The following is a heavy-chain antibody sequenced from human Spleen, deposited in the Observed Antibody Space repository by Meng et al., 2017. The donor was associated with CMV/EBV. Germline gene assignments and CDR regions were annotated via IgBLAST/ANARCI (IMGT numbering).Heavy chain of an antibody. J-gene: IGHJ4*02. CDR3: ARDEGFWSGYHSGY. CDR1: GGSFSGSY. V-gene: IGHV4-34*01. D-gene: IGHD3-3*01. Sequence: VQLQQQGAGLVEPSVTLSRSRGVYGGSFSGSYWSWIRQPPGKGLEWIGEINHSGSSNYNPSIKSRVTISVDTTKNQFALKLSSVTAADTAVYYCARDEGFWSGYHSGYWGQGTLVTVSS. CDR2: INHSGSS.